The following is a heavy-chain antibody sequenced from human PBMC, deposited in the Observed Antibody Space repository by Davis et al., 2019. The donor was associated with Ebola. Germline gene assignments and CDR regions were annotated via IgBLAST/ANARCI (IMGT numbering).Heavy chain of an antibody. V-gene: IGHV3-23*01. CDR1: GFTFILYS. CDR3: TRHVPGDFWYFDL. J-gene: IGHJ2*01. CDR2: LGLSADT. D-gene: IGHD4-17*01. Sequence: GESLKISCVVPGFTFILYSMNWVRRAPGKGLEWVSTLGLSADTYYAESVKGRFTISRDNSKNTLHLQMNSLRAEDTAMYHCTRHVPGDFWYFDLWGRGTLVTVSS.